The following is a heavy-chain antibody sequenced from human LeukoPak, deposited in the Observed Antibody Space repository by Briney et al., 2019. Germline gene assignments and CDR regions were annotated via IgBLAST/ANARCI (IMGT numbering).Heavy chain of an antibody. CDR2: ISYDGNYK. J-gene: IGHJ5*02. CDR1: GFTFSSYG. D-gene: IGHD4-17*01. V-gene: IGHV3-30*03. CDR3: AGYGDLGLDL. Sequence: PGGSLRLSCAASGFTFSSYGIHWVRQAPDKGLEWVAVISYDGNYKYYGDAVKGRFTISRDNSKNTLYLQMNSLRLEDTAVYYCAGYGDLGLDLWGQGTLVTVSS.